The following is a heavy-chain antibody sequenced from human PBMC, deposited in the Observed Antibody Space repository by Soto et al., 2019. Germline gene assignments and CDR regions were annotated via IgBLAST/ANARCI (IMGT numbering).Heavy chain of an antibody. CDR1: GFTFSSYA. V-gene: IGHV3-23*01. D-gene: IGHD2-15*01. Sequence: GSLRLSCAASGFTFSSYAMGWVRQGPGKGMEWVAVVSIGGSTHYAHSVRGRFTISRDNSKNTLSLQMNSLTAEDTAVYCCAKRRGAGGHFDYWGQGALVTVSS. CDR3: AKRRGAGGHFDY. J-gene: IGHJ4*02. CDR2: VSIGGST.